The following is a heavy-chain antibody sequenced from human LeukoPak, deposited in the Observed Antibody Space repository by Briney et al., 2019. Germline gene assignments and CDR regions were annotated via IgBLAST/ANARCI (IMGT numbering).Heavy chain of an antibody. CDR1: GASITTTHW. Sequence: SETLSLTCVLSGASITTTHWWTWVRQPPGTGLEWIGDIYHSGDTNYNPSLKSRVTISLDTSKKQFSLNLSSVIAEDTAVYYCARGQATMIESWFDPWGQGTPVTVSS. CDR2: IYHSGDT. V-gene: IGHV4-4*02. J-gene: IGHJ5*02. CDR3: ARGQATMIESWFDP. D-gene: IGHD3-22*01.